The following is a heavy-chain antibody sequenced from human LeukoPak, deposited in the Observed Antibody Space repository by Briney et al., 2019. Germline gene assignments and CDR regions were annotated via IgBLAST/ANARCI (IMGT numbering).Heavy chain of an antibody. CDR3: ARVAVVRGVIISLFDY. J-gene: IGHJ4*02. CDR2: ISSSSSYI. CDR1: GFTFSSYS. Sequence: PGGSLRLSCAASGFTFSSYSMNWVRQAPGKGLEWVSSISSSSSYIYYADSVKGRFTISRDNAKNSLYLQMNSLRAEDTAVYYCARVAVVRGVIISLFDYWGQGTLVTVSS. D-gene: IGHD3-10*01. V-gene: IGHV3-21*01.